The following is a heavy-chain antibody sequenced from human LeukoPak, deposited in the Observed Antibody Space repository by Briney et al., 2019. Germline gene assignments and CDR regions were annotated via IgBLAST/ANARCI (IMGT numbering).Heavy chain of an antibody. Sequence: SETLSLTCAVYGGSFSGYYWSWIRQPPGKGLEWIGEINHSGSTNYNPSLKSRVTISVDSSKNQFSLRLSSVTAADTAVYYCARESLTWLQSRTSWFDPWGQGTLVTVSS. D-gene: IGHD5-24*01. J-gene: IGHJ5*02. CDR1: GGSFSGYY. CDR3: ARESLTWLQSRTSWFDP. V-gene: IGHV4-34*01. CDR2: INHSGST.